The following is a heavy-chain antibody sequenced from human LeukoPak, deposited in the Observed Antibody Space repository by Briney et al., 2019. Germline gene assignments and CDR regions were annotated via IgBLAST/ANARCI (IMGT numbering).Heavy chain of an antibody. CDR1: GGSISSGDYY. CDR3: AREDGGNSPYKTDAFDI. V-gene: IGHV4-30-4*01. Sequence: SETLSLTCTVSGGSISSGDYYWGWIRQPPGKGLEWIGYIYYSGSTYYNPSLKSRVTISVDTSKNQFSLKLSSVTAADTAVYYCAREDGGNSPYKTDAFDIWGQGTMVTVSS. CDR2: IYYSGST. J-gene: IGHJ3*02. D-gene: IGHD4-23*01.